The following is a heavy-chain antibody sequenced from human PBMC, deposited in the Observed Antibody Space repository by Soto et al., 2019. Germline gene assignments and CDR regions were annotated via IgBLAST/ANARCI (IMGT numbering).Heavy chain of an antibody. CDR3: ARVTRITKQQRSLGYYGMDV. J-gene: IGHJ6*02. CDR1: GGSISSSSYY. CDR2: IYYSGST. Sequence: SETLSLTCTVSGGSISSSSYYWGWIRQPPGKGLEWIGSIYYSGSTYYNPSLKSRVTISVDPSKNQFSLKLSSVTAADTAVYYCARVTRITKQQRSLGYYGMDVWGQGTTVTVSS. V-gene: IGHV4-39*01. D-gene: IGHD6-13*01.